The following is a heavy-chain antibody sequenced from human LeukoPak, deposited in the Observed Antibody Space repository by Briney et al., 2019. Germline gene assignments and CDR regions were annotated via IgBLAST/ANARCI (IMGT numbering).Heavy chain of an antibody. CDR3: ARETDYYGSGSSQYYYYGMDV. Sequence: SETLSLTCTVSGGSISSGGYYWSWIRQHPGKGLEWIGYIYYSGSTYYSPSLKSRVTISVDTSKNQFSLKLSSVTAADTAVYYCARETDYYGSGSSQYYYYGMDVWGQGTTVTVSS. V-gene: IGHV4-31*03. D-gene: IGHD3-10*01. J-gene: IGHJ6*02. CDR2: IYYSGST. CDR1: GGSISSGGYY.